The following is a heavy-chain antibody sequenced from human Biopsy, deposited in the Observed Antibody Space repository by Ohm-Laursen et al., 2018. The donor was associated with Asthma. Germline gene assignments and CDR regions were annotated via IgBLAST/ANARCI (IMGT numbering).Heavy chain of an antibody. CDR1: GFTFSSYG. Sequence: SLRLSCAASGFTFSSYGMHWVRQAPGKGLEWVALISNDGSSKYYADSVKGRFTISRDISKNTLYLQMNSLRAEDTAVYYCARSDCDSGGYCYIPFYFWGQGTLVTVSS. CDR3: ARSDCDSGGYCYIPFYF. V-gene: IGHV3-30*03. J-gene: IGHJ4*02. D-gene: IGHD2-21*02. CDR2: ISNDGSSK.